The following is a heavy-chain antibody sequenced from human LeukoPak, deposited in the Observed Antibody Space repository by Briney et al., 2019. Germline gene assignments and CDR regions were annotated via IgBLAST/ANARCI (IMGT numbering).Heavy chain of an antibody. CDR1: GGTLSSYA. Sequence: ASVKVSCKASGGTLSSYAISWVRQAPGQGLEWMGGIIPIFGTANYAQKFQGRVTITADESTSTAYMELSSLRSEDTAVYYCASVLYYDFWSGYYTLDYWGQGTLVTVSS. D-gene: IGHD3-3*01. J-gene: IGHJ4*02. CDR2: IIPIFGTA. V-gene: IGHV1-69*13. CDR3: ASVLYYDFWSGYYTLDY.